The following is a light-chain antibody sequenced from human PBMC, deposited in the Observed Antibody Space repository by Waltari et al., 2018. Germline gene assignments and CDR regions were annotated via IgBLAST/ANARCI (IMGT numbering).Light chain of an antibody. CDR3: QQYYSTPIT. CDR2: WAF. J-gene: IGKJ5*01. V-gene: IGKV4-1*01. Sequence: DIVMTQSPDSLAVSLGERATIKCKSSQSLLSNADNKNYLAWFQQKPGQPPKLLIYWAFIRESGVPDRFSGGGSGTDFTLTISSLQAEDVAVYYCQQYYSTPITFGQGTRLEIK. CDR1: QSLLSNADNKNY.